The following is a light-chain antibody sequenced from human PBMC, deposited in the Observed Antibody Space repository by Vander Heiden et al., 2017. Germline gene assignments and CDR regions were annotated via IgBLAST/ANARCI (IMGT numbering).Light chain of an antibody. CDR1: QGISSY. CDR2: AAS. J-gene: IGKJ3*01. Sequence: DIQLTQSPSFLSASVGDRVTITCRASQGISSYLAWYQQKPWKAPKLLIYAASTLQSGVPSRFSGSGSGTEFTLTISSLQPEDFATYYCQQLNSYPPFTFGHGTKVDIK. V-gene: IGKV1-9*01. CDR3: QQLNSYPPFT.